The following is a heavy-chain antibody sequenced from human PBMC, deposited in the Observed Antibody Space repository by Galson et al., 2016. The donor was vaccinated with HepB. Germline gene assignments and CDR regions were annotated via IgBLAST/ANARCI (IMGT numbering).Heavy chain of an antibody. D-gene: IGHD3-10*01. J-gene: IGHJ3*02. Sequence: SVKVSCKASGYPFIRYDINWVRQAPGQGLEWMGYMHPPNGGGGHGQRFQGRVTMTRDTSTDTAYMELRDLRPEDTALYYCAKNYYGSGIGSDAFDIWGQGTMVTVSS. CDR1: GYPFIRYD. CDR2: MHPPNGGG. CDR3: AKNYYGSGIGSDAFDI. V-gene: IGHV1-8*01.